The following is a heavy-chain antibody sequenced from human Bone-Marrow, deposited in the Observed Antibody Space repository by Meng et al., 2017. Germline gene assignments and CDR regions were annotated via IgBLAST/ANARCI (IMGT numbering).Heavy chain of an antibody. Sequence: QVQCGSTVKTTSASLPLSCPSAGTSCPESSLHCVHVAPGQGLQWMGRINPKTGDKHYAQRFQGRVTMTGDTSISTAYMELSGLRSDDTAMYYCARDEDISAAGKLFGDYWGQGTLVTVSS. D-gene: IGHD6-13*01. V-gene: IGHV1-2*06. CDR1: GTSCPESS. CDR3: ARDEDISAAGKLFGDY. CDR2: INPKTGDK. J-gene: IGHJ4*02.